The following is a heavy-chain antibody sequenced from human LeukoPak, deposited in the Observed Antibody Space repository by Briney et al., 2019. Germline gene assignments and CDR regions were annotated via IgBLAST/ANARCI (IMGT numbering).Heavy chain of an antibody. CDR1: GFTFNDYY. CDR2: ISGSSTHT. J-gene: IGHJ4*02. V-gene: IGHV3-11*03. D-gene: IGHD2-2*01. CDR3: ATPGLLGYCSSAICAPPGY. Sequence: GGSLRLSCAASGFTFNDYYMSWIRQAPGKGLEWVSYISGSSTHTNYADSVKGRFTISRDNAKKSLYLQMNSLRAEDTAVYYCATPGLLGYCSSAICAPPGYWGQGTLVTVSS.